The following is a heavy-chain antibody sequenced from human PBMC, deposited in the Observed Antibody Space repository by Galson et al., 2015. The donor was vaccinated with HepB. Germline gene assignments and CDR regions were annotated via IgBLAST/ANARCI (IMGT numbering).Heavy chain of an antibody. D-gene: IGHD1-26*01. J-gene: IGHJ4*02. Sequence: SLRLSCAASGFTFSSYAMSWVRQAPGKGLEWVSAITGSGGSTYYADSVKGRFTISKDNSKNTVYLQMNSLRAEDTAVYYCAKDESSGSSLDYWGQGTLVTVSS. CDR1: GFTFSSYA. V-gene: IGHV3-23*01. CDR3: AKDESSGSSLDY. CDR2: ITGSGGST.